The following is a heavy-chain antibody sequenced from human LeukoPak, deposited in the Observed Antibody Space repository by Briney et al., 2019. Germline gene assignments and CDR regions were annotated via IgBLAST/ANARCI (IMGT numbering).Heavy chain of an antibody. J-gene: IGHJ4*02. CDR3: ARVLPPGFSYGYFDS. D-gene: IGHD5-18*01. CDR1: GYTFTSYF. Sequence: ASVKVSCEASGYTFTSYFMNWVRQAPGQGLEWMGIINPTGGSTSYAQKFQGRLTMTRDTSTGTVYMDLSSLSSEDTAVYFCARVLPPGFSYGYFDSWGQGTLVTVSS. V-gene: IGHV1-46*01. CDR2: INPTGGST.